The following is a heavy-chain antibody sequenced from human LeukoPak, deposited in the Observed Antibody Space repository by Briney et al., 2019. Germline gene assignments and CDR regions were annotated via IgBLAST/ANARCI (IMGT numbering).Heavy chain of an antibody. V-gene: IGHV4-38-2*01. Sequence: SETRSLTCVLAGVSMTTGYNWGWIRQAPGKGREWIGSISHSGNTYYNPSLKSRVTISVHTSKNQFSLKLSSLIAADTALYYCARVRGFFGVVIINWFDPWGQGTLVTVSS. J-gene: IGHJ5*02. CDR2: ISHSGNT. CDR1: GVSMTTGYN. D-gene: IGHD3-3*01. CDR3: ARVRGFFGVVIINWFDP.